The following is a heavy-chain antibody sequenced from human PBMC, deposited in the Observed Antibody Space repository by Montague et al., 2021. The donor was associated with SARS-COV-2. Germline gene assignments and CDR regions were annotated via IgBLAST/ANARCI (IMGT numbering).Heavy chain of an antibody. CDR3: ARTHYDILPGYYYDMDV. CDR2: IDWDDDK. Sequence: PALVKPTQTLTLTCTFSGFSLSTSGMCVRWIRQPPGKALEWLARIDWDDDKYYSTSLKTRLTISKDTSKNQVVLTMTNMDPVDTATYYCARTHYDILPGYYYDMDVWGQGTMVTVSS. CDR1: GFSLSTSGMC. J-gene: IGHJ6*02. D-gene: IGHD3-9*01. V-gene: IGHV2-70*11.